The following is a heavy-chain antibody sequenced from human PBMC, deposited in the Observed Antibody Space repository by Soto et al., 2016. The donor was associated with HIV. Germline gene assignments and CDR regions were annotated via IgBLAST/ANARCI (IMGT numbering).Heavy chain of an antibody. Sequence: DVQLVESGGGLVKPGGSLRLSCAASGFTFSNAWMSWVRQAPGKGLEWVGRIKSKSDGGTTDYAAPVKGRFTISRDDSKNTLYVQMNSLKTEDTAVYYCTAPYYYDSSGYFYWGQGTLVTVSS. CDR3: TAPYYYDSSGYFY. J-gene: IGHJ4*02. CDR1: GFTFSNAW. CDR2: IKSKSDGGTT. V-gene: IGHV3-15*01. D-gene: IGHD3-22*01.